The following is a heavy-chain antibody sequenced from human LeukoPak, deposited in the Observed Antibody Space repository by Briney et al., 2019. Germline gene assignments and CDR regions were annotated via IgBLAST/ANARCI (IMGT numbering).Heavy chain of an antibody. CDR1: GFTFSNYG. Sequence: PGRSLRLSCIASGFTFSNYGMHWVRQAPGKGLEWVAVISYDGSNKYYEDSVKGRFTISRDNSKNTLYLQINSLRAEDTAVYYCANKEWELPSVWGQGTLVSVSS. D-gene: IGHD1-26*01. CDR3: ANKEWELPSV. J-gene: IGHJ4*02. V-gene: IGHV3-30*18. CDR2: ISYDGSNK.